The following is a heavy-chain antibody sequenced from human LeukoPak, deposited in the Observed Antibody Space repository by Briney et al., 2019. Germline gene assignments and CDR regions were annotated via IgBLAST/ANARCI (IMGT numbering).Heavy chain of an antibody. Sequence: PSQTPSLTCTVSGGSISSGSYYWSWIRQPPGKGLEWIGEINHSGSTNYNPSLKSRVTISVDTSKNQFSLKLSSVTAADTAVYYCARGLPYYYYMDVWGKGTTVTVSS. CDR1: GGSISSGSYY. D-gene: IGHD5/OR15-5a*01. V-gene: IGHV4-39*07. J-gene: IGHJ6*03. CDR2: INHSGST. CDR3: ARGLPYYYYMDV.